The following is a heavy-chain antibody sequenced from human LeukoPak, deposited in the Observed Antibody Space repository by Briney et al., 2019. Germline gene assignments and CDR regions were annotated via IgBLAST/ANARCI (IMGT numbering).Heavy chain of an antibody. CDR2: ISHDGRNT. Sequence: RPGGSLRLSCAASGFTFSQFAVHWVRQAPGKGLEWVADISHDGRNTYYADSVKGRFTISRDNAKNTLYLQMNSLRAEDTAVYYCARADYYDSSGYSSAFDIWGQGTMVTVSS. V-gene: IGHV3-30*04. J-gene: IGHJ3*02. CDR1: GFTFSQFA. D-gene: IGHD3-22*01. CDR3: ARADYYDSSGYSSAFDI.